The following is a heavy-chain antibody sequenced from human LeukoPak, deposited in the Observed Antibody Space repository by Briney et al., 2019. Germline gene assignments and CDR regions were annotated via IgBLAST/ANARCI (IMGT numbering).Heavy chain of an antibody. D-gene: IGHD6-13*01. CDR1: GFALNINY. V-gene: IGHV3-53*05. CDR2: PYYGGTT. CDR3: ARGRESESSNWFINY. Sequence: RGSLRVSRVASGFALNINYMNWVRPAPGEELEGVSIPYYGGTTYYDDSVKGRFTISRDNSKNTLFLQMNSLRTEDAALYYCARGRESESSNWFINYWGQGTLVTVPS. J-gene: IGHJ4*02.